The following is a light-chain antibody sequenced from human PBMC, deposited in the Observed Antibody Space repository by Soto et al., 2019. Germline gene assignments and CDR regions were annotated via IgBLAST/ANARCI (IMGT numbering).Light chain of an antibody. CDR1: PAISYF. CDR3: QTYHSVPFT. CDR2: AAS. J-gene: IGKJ3*01. V-gene: IGKV1-27*01. Sequence: DIQMTQSPSSLSASVGDRVTITCRASPAISYFLAWYQQKPGRVPKLLINAASTLQSGVPSRFRGSASGTDFTLTISSLQPEDVATYYCQTYHSVPFTFGPGTKVDIK.